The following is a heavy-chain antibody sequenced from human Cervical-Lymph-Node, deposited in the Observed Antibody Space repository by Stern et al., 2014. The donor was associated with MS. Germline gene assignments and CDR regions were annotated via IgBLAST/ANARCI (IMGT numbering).Heavy chain of an antibody. J-gene: IGHJ4*02. CDR1: GFTFSSYA. V-gene: IGHV3-30*01. CDR2: ISYDGSNK. Sequence: VQLVESGGGVVQPGRSLRLSCAASGFTFSSYAMHWVRQAPGKGLEWEAVISYDGSNKYYADSVKGRFTISRDNSKNTLYLQMNSLRAEDTAVYYCAREMIAAAGTIPFDYWGQGTLVTVSS. CDR3: AREMIAAAGTIPFDY. D-gene: IGHD6-13*01.